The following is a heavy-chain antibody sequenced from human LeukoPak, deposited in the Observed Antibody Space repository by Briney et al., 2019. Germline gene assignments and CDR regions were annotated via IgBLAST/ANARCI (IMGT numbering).Heavy chain of an antibody. CDR1: GGSISSGSYY. V-gene: IGHV4-61*02. Sequence: PSQTLSLTCTVSGGSISSGSYYWSWIRQPAGKGLEWIGRIYTSGSTNYNPPLNSRVTISVDTSKNQFSLKLSSVTAADTAVYYCARGRETQDAFDIWGQGTMVTVSS. D-gene: IGHD1-26*01. J-gene: IGHJ3*02. CDR3: ARGRETQDAFDI. CDR2: IYTSGST.